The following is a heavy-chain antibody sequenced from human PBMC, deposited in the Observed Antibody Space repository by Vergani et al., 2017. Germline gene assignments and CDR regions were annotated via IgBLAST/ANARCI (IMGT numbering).Heavy chain of an antibody. CDR1: GGSISSYY. V-gene: IGHV4-59*01. CDR2: IYYSGST. CDR3: ARGGRSCSSTXCYVFGRGHNGFDP. J-gene: IGHJ5*02. D-gene: IGHD2-2*01. Sequence: QVQLQESGPGLVKPSETLALTCTVSGGSISSYYWSWIRQPPGKGLEWIGYIYYSGSTNYNPSLKSRVTISVDTSKNQFSLKLSSVTAADTAVYYCARGGRSCSSTXCYVFGRGHNGFDPWGQGTLVTVSS.